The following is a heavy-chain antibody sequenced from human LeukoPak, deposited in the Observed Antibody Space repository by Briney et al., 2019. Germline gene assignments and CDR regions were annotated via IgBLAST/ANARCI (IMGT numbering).Heavy chain of an antibody. CDR3: TTGTSVYYYGMDV. J-gene: IGHJ6*02. CDR1: GFTFSNAW. V-gene: IGHV3-15*07. Sequence: GSPRLSCAASGFTFSNAWMNWVRQAPGKGLEWVCRIKSKTDGGTTDYAAPVKGRFTISRDDSKNTLYLQMNSLKTEDTAVYYCTTGTSVYYYGMDVWGQGTTVTVSS. CDR2: IKSKTDGGTT. D-gene: IGHD2-2*01.